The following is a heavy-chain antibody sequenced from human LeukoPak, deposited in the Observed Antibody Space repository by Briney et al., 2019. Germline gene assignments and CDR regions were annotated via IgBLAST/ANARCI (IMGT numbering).Heavy chain of an antibody. Sequence: GGSLRLSCAAAGLTITTYTTNWVRQTPGKGLEWVSGIGGGGTEYYADSVKGRFFISSDSSPNLVHLQMNSLTVEDTAVYYSASAKGAILYCGEGNLVSVSS. J-gene: IGHJ4*02. CDR3: ASAKGAILY. CDR1: GLTITTYT. CDR2: IGGGGTE. V-gene: IGHV3-23*01. D-gene: IGHD1-26*01.